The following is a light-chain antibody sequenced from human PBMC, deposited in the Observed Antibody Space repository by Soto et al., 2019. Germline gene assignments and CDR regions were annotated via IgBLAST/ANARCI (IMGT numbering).Light chain of an antibody. CDR3: QQYGSSPTK. V-gene: IGKV3-20*01. CDR1: QSVSRNY. Sequence: ELVFTQSPCNLALSGWERATRSCIASQSVSRNYLVWYQQKPGQAPRLLIYGASGRATGIPDRVSGSGSGTDFTLTISRLEPEDFAVDYCQQYGSSPTKFGHGTKVDIK. CDR2: GAS. J-gene: IGKJ1*01.